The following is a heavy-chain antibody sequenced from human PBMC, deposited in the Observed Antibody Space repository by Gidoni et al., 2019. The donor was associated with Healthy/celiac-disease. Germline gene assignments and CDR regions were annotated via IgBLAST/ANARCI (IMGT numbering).Heavy chain of an antibody. CDR1: GYTFTSYD. Sequence: KASGYTFTSYDINWVRQAPGQGLEWMGWMNPNSGNTGYAQKFQGRVTMTRNTSISTAYMELSSLRSEDTAVYYCATTDQLRYFDWLFPPHYYYYYGMDVWGQGTTVTVSS. D-gene: IGHD3-9*01. CDR2: MNPNSGNT. CDR3: ATTDQLRYFDWLFPPHYYYYYGMDV. J-gene: IGHJ6*02. V-gene: IGHV1-8*01.